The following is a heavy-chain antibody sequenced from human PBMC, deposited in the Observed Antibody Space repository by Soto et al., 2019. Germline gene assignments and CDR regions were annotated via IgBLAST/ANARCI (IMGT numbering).Heavy chain of an antibody. CDR2: ISGSGVLT. D-gene: IGHD3-16*01. Sequence: GGSLRLSCVASGFPFSSYAMSWVRQTPGQGLEWVSGISGSGVLTYYADSVKGRFTISRDNSNNTLSLQVHSLRVEDAAVYFCAKGGYYSVFDIWGQGTMVTVSS. CDR3: AKGGYYSVFDI. V-gene: IGHV3-23*01. CDR1: GFPFSSYA. J-gene: IGHJ3*02.